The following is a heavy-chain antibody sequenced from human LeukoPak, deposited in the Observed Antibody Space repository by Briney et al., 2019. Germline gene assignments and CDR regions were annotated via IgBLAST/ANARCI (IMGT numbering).Heavy chain of an antibody. D-gene: IGHD4-23*01. CDR2: ISGSGGST. CDR3: AKAPPGKRPTHFDY. CDR1: GFTLSGYW. J-gene: IGHJ4*02. Sequence: GGSLRLSCAASGFTLSGYWMHWVRQAPGKGLEWVSAISGSGGSTYYADSVKGRFTISRDNSKNTLYLQMNSLRAEDTAVYYCAKAPPGKRPTHFDYWGQGTLVTVSS. V-gene: IGHV3-23*01.